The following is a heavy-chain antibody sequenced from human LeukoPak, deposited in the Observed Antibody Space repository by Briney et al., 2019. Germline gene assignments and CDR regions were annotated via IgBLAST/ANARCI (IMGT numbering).Heavy chain of an antibody. Sequence: PGGSLRLSCAASGFTFSSYAMSWIRQAPGKGLEWVSYISSSGSTIYYADSVKGRFTISRDNAKNSLYLQMNSLRAEDTAVYYCARERGYCSGGSCYSIYGMDVWGQGTTVTVSS. CDR3: ARERGYCSGGSCYSIYGMDV. V-gene: IGHV3-11*01. CDR1: GFTFSSYA. J-gene: IGHJ6*02. CDR2: ISSSGSTI. D-gene: IGHD2-15*01.